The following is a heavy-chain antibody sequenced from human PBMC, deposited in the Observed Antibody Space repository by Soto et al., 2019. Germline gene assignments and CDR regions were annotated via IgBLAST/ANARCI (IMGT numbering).Heavy chain of an antibody. CDR3: ATQEVGGSYVYTFDP. J-gene: IGHJ5*02. CDR2: IYYSGST. CDR1: GGSITSSSYY. Sequence: SXTLSLTCTVSGGSITSSSYYWGWIRQRPGKGLEWIGSIYYSGSTYYNPSLKSRVTISVDTSKNQFSLKLSSVTAADTAVYYCATQEVGGSYVYTFDPWGQGTLVTVSS. D-gene: IGHD1-26*01. V-gene: IGHV4-39*01.